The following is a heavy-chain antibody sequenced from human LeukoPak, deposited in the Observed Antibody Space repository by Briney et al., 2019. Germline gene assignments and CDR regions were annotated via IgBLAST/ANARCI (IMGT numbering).Heavy chain of an antibody. CDR2: IKQDGSEK. J-gene: IGHJ5*02. CDR3: ARGRELLWFGEFDP. D-gene: IGHD3-10*01. CDR1: GFTFSSYW. Sequence: GGSLRLSCAASGFTFSSYWMSWVRQAPGKGLEWVANIKQDGSEKYYVGSVKGRFTISRDNAKNPLYLQMNSLRAEDTAVYYCARGRELLWFGEFDPWGQGTLVTVSS. V-gene: IGHV3-7*03.